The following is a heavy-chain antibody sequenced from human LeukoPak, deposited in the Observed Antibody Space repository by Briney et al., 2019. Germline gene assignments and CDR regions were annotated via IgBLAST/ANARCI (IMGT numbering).Heavy chain of an antibody. CDR2: IWYDGSNK. CDR1: GFTFSSYG. J-gene: IGHJ4*02. V-gene: IGHV3-33*03. D-gene: IGHD4-17*01. Sequence: GGSLRLSCAASGFTFSSYGMHWVRQAPGKGLEWVAVIWYDGSNKYYADSVKGRFTISRDNAKNSLYLQMNSLRAEDTALYYCAKDPDYGDYEAYFDYWGQGTLVTVSS. CDR3: AKDPDYGDYEAYFDY.